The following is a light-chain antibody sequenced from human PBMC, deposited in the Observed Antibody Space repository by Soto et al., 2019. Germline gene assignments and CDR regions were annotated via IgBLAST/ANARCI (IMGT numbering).Light chain of an antibody. V-gene: IGKV3-20*01. CDR3: QQYAASPFT. Sequence: DTVLTQSPGTLSLSPGERATLSCRASQSVSSSYLAWYQQRPGQAPRLLIYGASSRATGIPDRFSGSGSGTDFTLTISRLEPEDFAVYYCQQYAASPFTFGPGTKVDIK. J-gene: IGKJ3*01. CDR1: QSVSSSY. CDR2: GAS.